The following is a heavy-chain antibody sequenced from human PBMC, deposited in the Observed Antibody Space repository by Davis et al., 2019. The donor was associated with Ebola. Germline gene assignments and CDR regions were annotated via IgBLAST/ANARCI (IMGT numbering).Heavy chain of an antibody. Sequence: SETLSLTCTVSGGSISSSSYFWGWIRQPPGKGLEWIGSIYYSGSTYYNPSLKSRVTISVDTSKNQFSLKLSSVTAADTAVYYCARDLRTTVTPLGYWGQGTLVTVSS. CDR2: IYYSGST. V-gene: IGHV4-39*07. D-gene: IGHD4-17*01. J-gene: IGHJ4*02. CDR1: GGSISSSSYF. CDR3: ARDLRTTVTPLGY.